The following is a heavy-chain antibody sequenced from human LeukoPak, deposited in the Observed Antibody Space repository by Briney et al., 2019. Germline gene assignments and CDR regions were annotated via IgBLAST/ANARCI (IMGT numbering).Heavy chain of an antibody. V-gene: IGHV1-46*01. Sequence: ASVKVSCKTSGYTFTRYYMQWVRQAPGHGLEWMGIINPISGATDYAQKYQGRVTMTRDTSTSTVYMELSSLRAEDTAMYYCARLPYRDGVAQDFWGQGTLVTVSP. J-gene: IGHJ4*02. CDR1: GYTFTRYY. CDR2: INPISGAT. D-gene: IGHD3-16*02. CDR3: ARLPYRDGVAQDF.